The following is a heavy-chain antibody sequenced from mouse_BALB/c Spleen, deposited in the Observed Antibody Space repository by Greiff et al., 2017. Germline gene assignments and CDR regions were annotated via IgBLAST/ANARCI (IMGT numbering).Heavy chain of an antibody. CDR1: GFTFNTYA. CDR2: IRSKSNNYAT. J-gene: IGHJ2*01. CDR3: VRQRYGSSYDY. Sequence: EVKLVESGGGLVQPKWSLKLSCAASGFTFNTYAMNWVRQAPGKGLEWVARIRSKSNNYATYYADSVKDRFTISRDDSQSMLYLQMNNLKTEDTAMYYCVRQRYGSSYDYWGQGTTLTVSS. D-gene: IGHD1-1*01. V-gene: IGHV10-1*02.